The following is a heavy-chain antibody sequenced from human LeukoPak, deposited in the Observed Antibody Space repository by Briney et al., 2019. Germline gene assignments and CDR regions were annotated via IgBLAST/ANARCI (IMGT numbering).Heavy chain of an antibody. CDR2: IYPGDSDT. CDR3: ARVCYSSSPYFDY. D-gene: IGHD6-6*01. Sequence: GESLKIPCKGSGYSFTSYWIGWVRQMPGKGLEWMGIIYPGDSDTRYSPSFQGQVTISADKSISTTYLQWSSLKASDTAMYYCARVCYSSSPYFDYWGQGTLVTVSS. J-gene: IGHJ4*02. V-gene: IGHV5-51*01. CDR1: GYSFTSYW.